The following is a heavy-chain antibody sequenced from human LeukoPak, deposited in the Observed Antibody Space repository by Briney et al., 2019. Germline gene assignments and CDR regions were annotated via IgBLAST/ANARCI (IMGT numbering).Heavy chain of an antibody. D-gene: IGHD3-10*01. V-gene: IGHV3-21*01. CDR2: ISSSSSYI. CDR1: GFTFSSYS. CDR3: ARAWFGEFPPDY. J-gene: IGHJ4*02. Sequence: PGGSLRLSCAASGFTFSSYSMNWVRQAPGKGLEWVSSISSSSSYIYYADSVKGRFTISRDNAKNSLYLQMNSLRAEDTAVYYCARAWFGEFPPDYWGQGTLVTVSS.